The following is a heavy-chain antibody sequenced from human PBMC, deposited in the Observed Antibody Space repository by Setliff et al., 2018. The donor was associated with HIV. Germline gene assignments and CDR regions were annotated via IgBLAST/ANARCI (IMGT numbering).Heavy chain of an antibody. CDR3: ARLWDTELGDY. D-gene: IGHD5-18*01. CDR1: GYSISSGYY. J-gene: IGHJ4*02. CDR2: IYHSGST. V-gene: IGHV4-38-2*01. Sequence: LSLTCAVSGYSISSGYYWGWIRQPPGKGLEWIGSIYHSGSTYYNPSLKSRVTISVDTSKNQFSLKLSSVTAADTAVYYCARLWDTELGDYWGQGTLVTVS.